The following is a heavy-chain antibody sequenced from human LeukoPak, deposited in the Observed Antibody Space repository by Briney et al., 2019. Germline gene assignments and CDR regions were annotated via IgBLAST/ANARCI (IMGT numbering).Heavy chain of an antibody. J-gene: IGHJ4*02. D-gene: IGHD3-22*01. CDR2: ISAYNGNT. V-gene: IGHV1-18*01. Sequence: ASVMVSCKASGYTFTSYGISWVRQAPGQGLEWMGWISAYNGNTNYAQKLQGRVTTTTDTSTSTAYMELRSLRSDDTAVYYCARDGWDYYDSSGYPLWDYWGQGTLVTVSS. CDR3: ARDGWDYYDSSGYPLWDY. CDR1: GYTFTSYG.